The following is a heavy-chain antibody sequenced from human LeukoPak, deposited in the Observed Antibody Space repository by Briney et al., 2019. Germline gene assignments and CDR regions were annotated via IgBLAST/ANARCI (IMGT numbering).Heavy chain of an antibody. CDR2: IYSGGST. CDR3: AKGGTVTTFHYYYYMDV. D-gene: IGHD4-17*01. CDR1: GFTVSSNY. J-gene: IGHJ6*03. V-gene: IGHV3-53*05. Sequence: PGGSLRLSCAASGFTVSSNYMSWVRQAPGKGLEWVSVIYSGGSTYYADSVKGRFTISRDNSKNTLYLQMNSLRAEDTAVYYCAKGGTVTTFHYYYYMDVWGKGTTVTISS.